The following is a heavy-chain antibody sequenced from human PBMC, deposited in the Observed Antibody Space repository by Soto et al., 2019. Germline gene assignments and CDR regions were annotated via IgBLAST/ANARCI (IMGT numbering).Heavy chain of an antibody. CDR3: ARGLWGYCSGGSCYSSPFDI. V-gene: IGHV3-74*01. Sequence: GGSLRLSCAASGFTFSSYWMHWVRQAPGKGLVWVSRINSDGSSTSYADSVKGRFTISRDNAKNTLYLQMNSLRAEDTAVYYCARGLWGYCSGGSCYSSPFDIWGQGTMVTVS. CDR2: INSDGSST. J-gene: IGHJ3*02. CDR1: GFTFSSYW. D-gene: IGHD2-15*01.